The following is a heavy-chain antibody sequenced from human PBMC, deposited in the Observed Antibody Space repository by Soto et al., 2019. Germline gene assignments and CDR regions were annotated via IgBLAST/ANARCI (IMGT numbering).Heavy chain of an antibody. D-gene: IGHD1-26*01. Sequence: EVQLVESGGGVVRPGGSLRLSCAASGFTFDDYGMSWVRQAPGKGLEWVSGINWNGGSTAYADSVKGRFTISRDNGKNSLHLQMNSLRAEDTALYYCARDWSLGGRSYPDFDCWGQGTLVTVSS. CDR1: GFTFDDYG. CDR3: ARDWSLGGRSYPDFDC. V-gene: IGHV3-20*04. J-gene: IGHJ4*02. CDR2: INWNGGST.